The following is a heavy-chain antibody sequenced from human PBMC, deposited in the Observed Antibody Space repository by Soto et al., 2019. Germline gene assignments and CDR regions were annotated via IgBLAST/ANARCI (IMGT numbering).Heavy chain of an antibody. V-gene: IGHV1-24*01. CDR2: FDPEDGET. J-gene: IGHJ4*02. CDR1: GYTLTELS. Sequence: ASVKVSCKVSGYTLTELSMHWVRQAPGKGLEWMGGFDPEDGETIYAQKFQGRVTMTEDTSTDTAYMELSSLRSEDTAVYYCATGPPKAMVPDLFDYWGQGTLVTVSS. CDR3: ATGPPKAMVPDLFDY. D-gene: IGHD5-18*01.